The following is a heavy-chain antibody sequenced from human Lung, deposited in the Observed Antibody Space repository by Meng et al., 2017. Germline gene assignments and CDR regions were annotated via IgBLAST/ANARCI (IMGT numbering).Heavy chain of an antibody. V-gene: IGHV3-43D*03. CDR3: AKDTRGLRYFDWSIDY. CDR2: ISWYGGST. CDR1: GFTFDDYA. Sequence: GGSLRLSCAVSGFTFDDYAMYWVRQAPGKGLEWVSLISWYGGSTYYADSVQGRFTISRDNSKNALYQQMNSLKAEDTALYYCAKDTRGLRYFDWSIDYWSQGTLVTVSS. D-gene: IGHD3-9*01. J-gene: IGHJ4*02.